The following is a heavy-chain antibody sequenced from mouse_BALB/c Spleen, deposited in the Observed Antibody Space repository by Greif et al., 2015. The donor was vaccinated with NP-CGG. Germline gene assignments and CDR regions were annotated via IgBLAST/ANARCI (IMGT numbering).Heavy chain of an antibody. CDR3: ARYYGSSLFDY. D-gene: IGHD1-1*01. CDR2: IYPGDGVT. CDR1: GYAFSSYW. J-gene: IGHJ2*01. Sequence: QVQLQQPGAELVRPGSSVKISCKASGYAFSSYWMNWVKQRPGQGLEWIGQIYPGDGVTNYNGKFKGKATLTADKSSSTAYMQLSSLTSEDSAVYFCARYYGSSLFDYWGQGTTLTVSS. V-gene: IGHV1-80*01.